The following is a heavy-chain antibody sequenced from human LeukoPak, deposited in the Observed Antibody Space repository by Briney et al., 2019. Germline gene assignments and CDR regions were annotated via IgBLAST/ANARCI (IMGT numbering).Heavy chain of an antibody. V-gene: IGHV3-23*01. J-gene: IGHJ5*02. CDR3: AKDEGATGWFGSPGNWFDP. Sequence: GGSLRLSCAASGFTFSSYAMSWVRQAPGKGLEWVSAISGSGGSTYYADSVEGRFTISRDNSKNTLYLQMNSLRAEDTAVYYCAKDEGATGWFGSPGNWFDPWGQGTLVTVSS. CDR1: GFTFSSYA. CDR2: ISGSGGST. D-gene: IGHD3-10*01.